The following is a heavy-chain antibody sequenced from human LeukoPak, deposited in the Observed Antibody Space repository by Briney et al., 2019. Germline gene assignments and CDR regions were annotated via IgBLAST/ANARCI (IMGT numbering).Heavy chain of an antibody. Sequence: TLSLTCTVSGALISSGSYYWSWIRQPAGKGLEWIGRMYTSGSTNYNPSLKSRVTISVDTSKNQFSLKLSSVTAADTAVYYCARDREHIVLLPGAKRKTWYFDYWGQGTLVTVSS. D-gene: IGHD2-2*01. J-gene: IGHJ4*02. CDR1: GALISSGSYY. CDR2: MYTSGST. V-gene: IGHV4-61*02. CDR3: ARDREHIVLLPGAKRKTWYFDY.